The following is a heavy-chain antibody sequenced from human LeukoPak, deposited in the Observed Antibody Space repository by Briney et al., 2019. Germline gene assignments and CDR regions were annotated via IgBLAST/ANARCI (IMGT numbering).Heavy chain of an antibody. CDR2: INSDGSST. D-gene: IGHD6-13*01. V-gene: IGHV3-74*01. J-gene: IGHJ4*02. CDR1: GFTFSSYW. Sequence: GGSLRLSCAASGFTFSSYWMHWVRQAPGKGLVWVSRINSDGSSTSYADSVKGRFTISRDNAKNTLFLQMNSLRAEDTAVYYCARQSSSASHYYFDNWGQGTLVTDSS. CDR3: ARQSSSASHYYFDN.